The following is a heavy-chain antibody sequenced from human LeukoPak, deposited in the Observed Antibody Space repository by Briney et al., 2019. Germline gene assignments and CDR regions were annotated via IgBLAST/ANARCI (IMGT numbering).Heavy chain of an antibody. CDR1: GYTFNNYW. Sequence: KRGESLKISCRGSGYTFNNYWIAWVRQMPGKGLEWMGTIYPGDSDTTYNPAFQGQVTMSADKSISTAYLQWSSLKASDTAIYYCVRRSIKFMGFDYWGQGTLFTVSS. CDR3: VRRSIKFMGFDY. V-gene: IGHV5-51*01. CDR2: IYPGDSDT. J-gene: IGHJ4*02. D-gene: IGHD2-2*01.